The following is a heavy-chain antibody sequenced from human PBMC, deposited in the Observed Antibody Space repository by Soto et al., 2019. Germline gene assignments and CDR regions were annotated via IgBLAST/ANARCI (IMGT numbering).Heavy chain of an antibody. J-gene: IGHJ4*02. D-gene: IGHD5-12*01. CDR2: IYSGGST. CDR1: GFTVSSNY. CDR3: ARGLYSGWHYFDY. Sequence: EVQLVESGGGLVQPGGSLRLSCAASGFTVSSNYMSWVRQAPGKGLEWVSVIYSGGSTYYADSVKGRFTISRDNSKNTLYLRMNSLRAEGTAVYYCARGLYSGWHYFDYWGQGTLVTVSS. V-gene: IGHV3-66*01.